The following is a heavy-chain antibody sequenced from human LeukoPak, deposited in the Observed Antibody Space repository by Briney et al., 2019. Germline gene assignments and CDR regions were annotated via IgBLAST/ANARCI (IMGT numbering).Heavy chain of an antibody. CDR2: ISYHGSDE. CDR1: GFTFSSYA. J-gene: IGHJ3*02. V-gene: IGHV3-30*04. Sequence: GGSLRLSCAASGFTFSSYAMHWVRQAPGKGLEWVAVISYHGSDEYYADSVKGRFTISRDNSKSTLHLQMNSLRAEDTAVYYCARARGASPLMRNDGFDIWGQGTMVTVSS. D-gene: IGHD3-10*01. CDR3: ARARGASPLMRNDGFDI.